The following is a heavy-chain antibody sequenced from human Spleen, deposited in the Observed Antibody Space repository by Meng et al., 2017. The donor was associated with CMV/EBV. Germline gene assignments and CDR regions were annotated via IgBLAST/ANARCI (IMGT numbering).Heavy chain of an antibody. CDR2: IYYSGST. J-gene: IGHJ6*02. D-gene: IGHD3-3*01. CDR3: ARDTTLLRFLEWSSIGMDV. CDR1: GGSISSSSYY. Sequence: SETLSLTCTVYGGSISSSSYYWDWIRQPPGKGLEWIGSIYYSGSTYYNPSLKSRVTISVDTSKNQFSLKLSSVTAADTAVYYCARDTTLLRFLEWSSIGMDVWGQGTTVTVSS. V-gene: IGHV4-39*07.